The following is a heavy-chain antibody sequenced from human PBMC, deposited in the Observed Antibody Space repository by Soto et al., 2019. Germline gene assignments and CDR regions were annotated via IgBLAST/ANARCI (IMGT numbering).Heavy chain of an antibody. Sequence: QLQLQESGPGLVKPSETLSLTCTVSGGSISSSSYYWGWIRQPPGKGLEWIGSIYYSGSTYYNPSLKSRLTISVDTSKNQFSLQLRSVTAADTAVYYCAALWFGEADYWGQGTLVTVSS. V-gene: IGHV4-39*01. D-gene: IGHD3-10*01. CDR2: IYYSGST. J-gene: IGHJ4*02. CDR3: AALWFGEADY. CDR1: GGSISSSSYY.